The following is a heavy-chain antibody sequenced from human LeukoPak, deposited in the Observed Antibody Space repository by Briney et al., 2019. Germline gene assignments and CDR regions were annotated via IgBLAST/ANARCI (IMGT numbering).Heavy chain of an antibody. D-gene: IGHD6-19*01. V-gene: IGHV3-30*18. CDR3: AKGFFGGQWLVPYSYSGMDV. CDR2: ISYDGSNK. J-gene: IGHJ6*02. Sequence: GSLRLSCAASGFTFSSYGMHWVRQAPGKGLEWVAVISYDGSNKYYADSVKGRFTISRDNSKNTLYLQMNSLRAEDTAVYYCAKGFFGGQWLVPYSYSGMDVWGQGTRVTVSS. CDR1: GFTFSSYG.